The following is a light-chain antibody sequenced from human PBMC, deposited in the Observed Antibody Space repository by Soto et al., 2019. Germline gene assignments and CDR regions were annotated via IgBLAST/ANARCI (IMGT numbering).Light chain of an antibody. Sequence: EIVLTQSPGTLSLSPGERATLSCRASQSVSSSYLAWYQQKPGQAPRLLIYGASSKATGIPDRFSGSGSGKSFTLTIRRLEPEEFAVYYCQRYGSSPLTFGGGTKVEIK. CDR1: QSVSSSY. J-gene: IGKJ4*01. CDR2: GAS. CDR3: QRYGSSPLT. V-gene: IGKV3-20*01.